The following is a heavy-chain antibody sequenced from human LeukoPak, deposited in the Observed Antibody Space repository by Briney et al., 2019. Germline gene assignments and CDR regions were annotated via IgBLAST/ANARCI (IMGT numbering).Heavy chain of an antibody. CDR1: GFTFTNSG. Sequence: PGGSLRLSCAASGFTFTNSGMHWVRQAPGRGLEWVAFIQFHGSDIFYADSVEGRFTISRDNSKNTLYLQMNSLRPEDTAVYYCAKDVTVVTPEYFDYWGQGTLVTVSS. D-gene: IGHD4-23*01. CDR2: IQFHGSDI. J-gene: IGHJ4*02. V-gene: IGHV3-30*02. CDR3: AKDVTVVTPEYFDY.